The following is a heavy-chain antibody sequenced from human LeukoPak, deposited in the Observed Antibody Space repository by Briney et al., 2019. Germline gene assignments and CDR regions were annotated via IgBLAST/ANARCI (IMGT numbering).Heavy chain of an antibody. CDR1: GGSISSYY. CDR2: IYTSGST. V-gene: IGHV4-4*07. D-gene: IGHD3-10*01. J-gene: IGHJ6*02. CDR3: ARNPGPRPPYGSGGPADCYYYGMDV. Sequence: PSETLSLTCTVSGGSISSYYWSWIRQPAGKGLEWIGRIYTSGSTNYNPSLKSRVTMSVDTSKNQFSLKLSSVTAADTAVYYCARNPGPRPPYGSGGPADCYYYGMDVWGQGTTVTVSS.